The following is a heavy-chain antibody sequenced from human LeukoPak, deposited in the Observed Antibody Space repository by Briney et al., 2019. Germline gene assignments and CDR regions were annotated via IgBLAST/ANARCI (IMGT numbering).Heavy chain of an antibody. V-gene: IGHV3-49*03. CDR1: GFTFGDYA. CDR2: IRSKAYGGTT. Sequence: PGRSLSLPCTASGFTFGDYAMSWFRQAPGKGLEWVGFIRSKAYGGTTEYAASVKGRFTISRDDSKSIAYLQMNSLKTEDTAVYYCTRDPRPVVVTATSHDYWGQGTLVTVSS. CDR3: TRDPRPVVVTATSHDY. J-gene: IGHJ4*02. D-gene: IGHD2-21*02.